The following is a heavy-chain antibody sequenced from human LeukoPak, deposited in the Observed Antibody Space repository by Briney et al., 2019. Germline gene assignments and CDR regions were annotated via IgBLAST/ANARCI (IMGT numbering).Heavy chain of an antibody. CDR1: GFTFSSYS. J-gene: IGHJ3*02. D-gene: IGHD4-11*01. CDR3: ARGYSNYGYAFDI. CDR2: ISSSSIYI. V-gene: IGHV3-21*01. Sequence: GGSLRLSCAASGFTFSSYSMNWVRQAPGKGLAWVSSISSSSIYIYYVDSVKGRFTISRDNAKNSLYLQMNSLRAEDTAVYYCARGYSNYGYAFDIWGQGTMVTVSS.